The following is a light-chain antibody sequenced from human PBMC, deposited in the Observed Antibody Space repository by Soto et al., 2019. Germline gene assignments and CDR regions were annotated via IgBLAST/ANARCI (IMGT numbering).Light chain of an antibody. CDR3: TSDTSSSTLV. J-gene: IGLJ3*02. V-gene: IGLV2-14*03. CDR2: HVT. CDR1: SSDVGGYNF. Sequence: QSALTQPASVSGSPGQSITISCTGTSSDVGGYNFVSWYQHHPGKAHKLMIYHVTNRPSGVSNRFSGSTSGNTASATISGLQAEEEADYYFTSDTSSSTLVFGGGTKLTVL.